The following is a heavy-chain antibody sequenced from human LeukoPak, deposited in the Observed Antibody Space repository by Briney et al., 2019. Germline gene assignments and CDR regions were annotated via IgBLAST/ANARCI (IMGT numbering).Heavy chain of an antibody. D-gene: IGHD3-3*01. CDR3: ARDRYEFTY. J-gene: IGHJ4*02. Sequence: ASVKVSCKASGYTFIDYGFTWLRQAPGQRLEWMGRINTIDGNTDYAQKFQDRVSMTTDTSTNPAYMELRSLRPDDTAVYYCARDRYEFTYWGQGTLVTVSS. CDR2: INTIDGNT. V-gene: IGHV1-18*01. CDR1: GYTFIDYG.